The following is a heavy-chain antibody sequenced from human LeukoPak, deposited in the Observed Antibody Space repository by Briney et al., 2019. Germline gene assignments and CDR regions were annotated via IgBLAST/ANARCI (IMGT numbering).Heavy chain of an antibody. CDR3: ARVRNYYDSSGYYYFDY. CDR2: INPNSGGT. Sequence: ASVKVSCKASGYTFTGYYMHWVRQAPGQGLEWKGWINPNSGGTNYAQKFQGRVTMTRDTSISTAYMELSRLRSDDTAVYYCARVRNYYDSSGYYYFDYWGQGTLVTVSS. J-gene: IGHJ4*02. V-gene: IGHV1-2*02. CDR1: GYTFTGYY. D-gene: IGHD3-22*01.